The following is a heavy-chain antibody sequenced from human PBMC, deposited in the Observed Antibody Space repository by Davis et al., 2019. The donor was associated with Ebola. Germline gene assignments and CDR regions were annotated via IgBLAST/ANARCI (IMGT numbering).Heavy chain of an antibody. Sequence: SGPTLVNPTPTLTLTCTFSGFSLRTSGMCVSWIRQPPGKALEWLARIDWDDDKYYSTSLKTRLTISKDTSKNQVVLTMTNMDPVDKATYYCARTSYDSSGYYSDYWGQGTLVTVSS. CDR1: GFSLRTSGMC. D-gene: IGHD3-22*01. CDR2: IDWDDDK. CDR3: ARTSYDSSGYYSDY. J-gene: IGHJ4*02. V-gene: IGHV2-70*11.